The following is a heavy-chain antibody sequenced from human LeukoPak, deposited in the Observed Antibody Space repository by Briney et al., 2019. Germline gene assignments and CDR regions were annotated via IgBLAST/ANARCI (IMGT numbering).Heavy chain of an antibody. CDR2: ISAYNGNT. CDR3: ARETRLVTTSAFDI. CDR1: GGTFSSYA. Sequence: GASVKVSCKASGGTFSSYAISWVRQAPGQGLEWMGWISAYNGNTNYAQKLQGRVTMTTDTSTSTAYMELRSLRSDDTAVYYCARETRLVTTSAFDIWGQGTMVTVSS. V-gene: IGHV1-18*01. J-gene: IGHJ3*02. D-gene: IGHD5-12*01.